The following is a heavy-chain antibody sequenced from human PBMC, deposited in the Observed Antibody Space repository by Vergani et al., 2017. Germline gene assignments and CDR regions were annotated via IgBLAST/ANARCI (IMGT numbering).Heavy chain of an antibody. CDR2: ILYSGST. Sequence: QVQLQESGPGLVKPSQTLSLTCSVSGGSFSSAGYYWSWIRQHPGKGLEWIGYILYSGSTYYNPSLKSRVTISVDTSKNQFSLNVNSVTAADTAVYFWARSRSATGTTDYFDYWGQGTLVTVSS. V-gene: IGHV4-31*03. D-gene: IGHD4-17*01. CDR3: ARSRSATGTTDYFDY. CDR1: GGSFSSAGYY. J-gene: IGHJ4*02.